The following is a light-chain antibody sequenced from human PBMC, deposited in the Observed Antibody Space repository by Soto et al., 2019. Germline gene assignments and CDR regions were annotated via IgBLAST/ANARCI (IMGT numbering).Light chain of an antibody. J-gene: IGKJ1*01. CDR3: QQYNNWTWT. Sequence: EIVMTQSPATLSVSPGERATLSCRASQSVSSNLAWYQQKPGQAPRLLIYGASTSATGIPARFSGSGSGTEFTLTISSLQSEDFAVYYCQQYNNWTWTLGQGTKVEIK. CDR2: GAS. V-gene: IGKV3-15*01. CDR1: QSVSSN.